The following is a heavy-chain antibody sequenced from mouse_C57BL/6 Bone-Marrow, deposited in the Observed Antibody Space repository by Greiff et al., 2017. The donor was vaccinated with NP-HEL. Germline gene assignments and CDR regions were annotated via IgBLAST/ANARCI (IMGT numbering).Heavy chain of an antibody. CDR2: IDPSDSYT. Sequence: QVQLQQPGAELVMPGASVKLSCKASGYTFTSYWMHWVKQRPGQGLEWIGEIDPSDSYTNYNQKFKGKSTLTVDKSSSTAYMQLSSLTSEDSAVYYCARGDGNYVAYWGQGPLVTVSA. CDR3: ARGDGNYVAY. V-gene: IGHV1-69*01. J-gene: IGHJ3*01. CDR1: GYTFTSYW. D-gene: IGHD2-1*01.